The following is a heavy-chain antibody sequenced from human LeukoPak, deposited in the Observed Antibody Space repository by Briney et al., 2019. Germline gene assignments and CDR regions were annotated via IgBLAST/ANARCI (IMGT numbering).Heavy chain of an antibody. V-gene: IGHV3-23*01. J-gene: IGHJ5*02. Sequence: GGTLRLSCAASGFTFSSYGMSWVRQAPGKGLEWVSAISGSGGSTYYADSVKGRFTISRDNSKNTLYLQMNSLRAEDTAVYYCAKGGDSSGYYNWFDPWGQGTLVTVSS. CDR1: GFTFSSYG. CDR3: AKGGDSSGYYNWFDP. CDR2: ISGSGGST. D-gene: IGHD3-22*01.